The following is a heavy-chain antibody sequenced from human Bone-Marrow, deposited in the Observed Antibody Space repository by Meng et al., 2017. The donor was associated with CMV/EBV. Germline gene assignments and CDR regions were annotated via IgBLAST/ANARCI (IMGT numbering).Heavy chain of an antibody. V-gene: IGHV4-34*01. CDR2: INHSGST. J-gene: IGHJ4*02. D-gene: IGHD7-27*01. CDR3: ARDSGDLAI. Sequence: SETLSLTCAVYGGSFSGYYWSWIRQPPGKGLEWIGEINHSGSTNYNPSLKSRVTMSVHTSMNQFSLNLNSVTAADTAVYYCARDSGDLAIWGQGTPVTVSS. CDR1: GGSFSGYY.